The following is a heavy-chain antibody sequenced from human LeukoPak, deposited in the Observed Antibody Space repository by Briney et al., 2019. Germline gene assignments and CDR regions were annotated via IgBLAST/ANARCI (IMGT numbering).Heavy chain of an antibody. D-gene: IGHD2/OR15-2a*01. CDR1: GGSITSTNY. J-gene: IGHJ4*02. V-gene: IGHV4-4*02. Sequence: SETLSLTCSVSGGSITSTNYWSCVRQPPGKRLGWSGAVNLQASTNFTPSFIGPLAISADTSENHISLQVTSVTAADTAVYYRAREGGPFRPLDYSGQGALVTVSS. CDR3: AREGGPFRPLDY. CDR2: VNLQAST.